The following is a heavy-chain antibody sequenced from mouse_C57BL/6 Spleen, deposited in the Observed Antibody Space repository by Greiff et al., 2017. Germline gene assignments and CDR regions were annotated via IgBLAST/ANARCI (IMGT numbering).Heavy chain of an antibody. J-gene: IGHJ4*01. CDR1: GFNINDYY. D-gene: IGHD6-5*01. Sequence: VQLQQSGAELVKPGASVKLSCTASGFNINDYYMHWVKQRTKQGLEWIGRIDPADGETQYAPKFQGKATITADKSSSTAYLQISILTYEYTVFYYCTSGGSLYYYAMDFWGKGTSVTVSS. V-gene: IGHV14-2*01. CDR2: IDPADGET. CDR3: TSGGSLYYYAMDF.